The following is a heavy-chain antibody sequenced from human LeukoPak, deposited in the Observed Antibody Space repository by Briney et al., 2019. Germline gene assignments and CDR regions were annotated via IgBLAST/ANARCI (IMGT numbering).Heavy chain of an antibody. CDR3: ARGGYYGDYASYYFDY. V-gene: IGHV1-18*01. J-gene: IGHJ4*02. CDR1: GYTLTELS. CDR2: ISAYNGNT. Sequence: GASVTVSCKVSGYTLTELSMHWVRQAPGQGLEWMGWISAYNGNTNYAQKLQGRVTITTDTSTSTAYMELRSLRSDDTAVYYCARGGYYGDYASYYFDYWGQGTLVTVSS. D-gene: IGHD4-17*01.